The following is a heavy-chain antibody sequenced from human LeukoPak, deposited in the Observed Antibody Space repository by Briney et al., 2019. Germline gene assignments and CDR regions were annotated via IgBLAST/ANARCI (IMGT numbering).Heavy chain of an antibody. Sequence: GASVKLSCKASGYTFTNYNIHWLRQAPGPGLEWMGIVNPGGDSTNYAQDFQGRLTLTGDTSTSTAYMELRSLRSDDTAVYYCARTLVLMDVWGKGTTVTVSS. CDR3: ARTLVLMDV. CDR1: GYTFTNYN. CDR2: VNPGGDST. J-gene: IGHJ6*04. D-gene: IGHD2-8*02. V-gene: IGHV1-46*01.